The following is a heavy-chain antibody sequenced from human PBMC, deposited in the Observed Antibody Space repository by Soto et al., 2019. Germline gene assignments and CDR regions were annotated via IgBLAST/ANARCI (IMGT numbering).Heavy chain of an antibody. D-gene: IGHD2-15*01. CDR2: INPSGGAT. CDR3: ARVQSESCPADFDY. J-gene: IGHJ4*02. Sequence: QVQLVQSGADVKKPGASVKVSCKTSGYTFTNYYLHWVRQAPGQGLEWMGIINPSGGATTYAQKFQGRVTRARDTSTSSVYMELSSRTSEDTAVYYCARVQSESCPADFDYWGPGTVVTVSS. CDR1: GYTFTNYY. V-gene: IGHV1-46*01.